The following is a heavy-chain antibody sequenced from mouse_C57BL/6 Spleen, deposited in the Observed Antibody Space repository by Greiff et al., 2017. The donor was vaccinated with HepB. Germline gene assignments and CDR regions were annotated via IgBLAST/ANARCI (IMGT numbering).Heavy chain of an antibody. Sequence: EVQLVESGGGLVQPGGSMKLSCVASGFTFSNYWMNWVRQSPEKGLEWVAQIRLKSDNYATHYAESVKGRFTISRDDSKSSVYLQMNNLRAEDTGIYYCTVTGTEGFAYWGQGTLVTVSA. CDR1: GFTFSNYW. J-gene: IGHJ3*01. CDR3: TVTGTEGFAY. CDR2: IRLKSDNYAT. V-gene: IGHV6-3*01. D-gene: IGHD4-1*01.